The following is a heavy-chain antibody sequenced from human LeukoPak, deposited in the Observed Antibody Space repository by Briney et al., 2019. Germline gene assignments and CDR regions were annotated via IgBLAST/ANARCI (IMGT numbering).Heavy chain of an antibody. CDR2: IYTSGTT. V-gene: IGHV4-4*07. CDR1: GDSISSYY. Sequence: KPSETLSLTCTVSGDSISSYYWSWIRQPAGKGLEWIGHIYTSGTTNYNPSLKSRVTMSVDTSKNQFSLKLSSVTAADTAVYYCARGRRARVIVVVPAAMDPWGQGTLVTVSS. J-gene: IGHJ5*02. D-gene: IGHD2-2*01. CDR3: ARGRRARVIVVVPAAMDP.